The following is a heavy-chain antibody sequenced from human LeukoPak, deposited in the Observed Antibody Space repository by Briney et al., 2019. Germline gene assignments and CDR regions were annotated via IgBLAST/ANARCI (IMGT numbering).Heavy chain of an antibody. V-gene: IGHV4-39*07. CDR2: IYYSGST. Sequence: ETLXLTCTVSGGSISSRSYYWGWIRQPPGRGLEWIGSIYYSGSTYYNPSLKSRVTISVDTSKNQFSLKLSSVTAADTAVYYCAREFSWSGFDYWGQGTLVSVSS. D-gene: IGHD3-3*01. CDR3: AREFSWSGFDY. CDR1: GGSISSRSYY. J-gene: IGHJ4*02.